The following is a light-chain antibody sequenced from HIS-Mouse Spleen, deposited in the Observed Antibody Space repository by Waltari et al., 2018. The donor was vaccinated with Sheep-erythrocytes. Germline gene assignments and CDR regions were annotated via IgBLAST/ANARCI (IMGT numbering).Light chain of an antibody. J-gene: IGKJ5*01. V-gene: IGKV3-11*01. CDR3: QQRSNWPPIT. CDR2: DAS. Sequence: EIVLTQSPATLSLSPGERATLSCRASQSVISYLAWYQQKPGQAPRLLISDASNRATGIPARFSGSGSGTDFTLTISSLEPEDFAVYYCQQRSNWPPITFGQGTRLEIK. CDR1: QSVISY.